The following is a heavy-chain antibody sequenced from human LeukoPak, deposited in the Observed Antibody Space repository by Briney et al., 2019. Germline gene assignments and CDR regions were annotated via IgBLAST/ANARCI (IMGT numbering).Heavy chain of an antibody. D-gene: IGHD6-19*01. CDR3: AKIPYSSGWVQNWFDP. J-gene: IGHJ5*02. V-gene: IGHV3-23*01. CDR2: ISGSGGST. CDR1: GFTFSSYA. Sequence: GGSLRLSCAASGFTFSSYALSWVRQAPGKGLEWISAISGSGGSTYYADSVKGRFTISRDNSKNTLYLQMNSLRAEDTAVYYCAKIPYSSGWVQNWFDPWGQGTLVTVSS.